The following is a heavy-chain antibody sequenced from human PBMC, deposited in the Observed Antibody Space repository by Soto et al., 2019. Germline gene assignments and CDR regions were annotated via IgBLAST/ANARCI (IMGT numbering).Heavy chain of an antibody. CDR3: ARGGRGSGLYFLYYFDL. V-gene: IGHV4-4*02. J-gene: IGHJ4*02. Sequence: LSLTCAVAGGSIISDNWWTWVRQPPGKGLEWIGEIYHSGSTNYNPSLKSRVAISVDMSKNQFSLTLNSVTPADTAVYYCARGGRGSGLYFLYYFDLWGQGTLVTVSS. CDR2: IYHSGST. D-gene: IGHD6-19*01. CDR1: GGSIISDNW.